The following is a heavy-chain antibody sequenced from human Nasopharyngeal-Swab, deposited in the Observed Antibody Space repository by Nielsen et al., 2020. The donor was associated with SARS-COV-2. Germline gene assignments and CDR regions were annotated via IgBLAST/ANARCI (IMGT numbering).Heavy chain of an antibody. Sequence: WMRQPPGKGLEWIGEINHSGSTNYNPSLKSRVTISVDTSKNQFSLKLSSVTAADTAVYYCARGSVVPAAPAVDYFDYWGQGTLVTVSS. J-gene: IGHJ4*02. CDR3: ARGSVVPAAPAVDYFDY. CDR2: INHSGST. V-gene: IGHV4-34*01. D-gene: IGHD2-2*01.